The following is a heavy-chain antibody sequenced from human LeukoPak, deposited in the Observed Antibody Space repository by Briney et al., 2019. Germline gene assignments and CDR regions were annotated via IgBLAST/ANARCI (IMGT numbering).Heavy chain of an antibody. V-gene: IGHV3-38-3*01. Sequence: GGSLRLSCAASGFTVSSNEISWVRQAPGKGLEWVSSISGGSTYYADSRKGRFTISRDNSKNTLHLQMNSLRAEDTAVYYCNQCTYSSSWYLKLDYWGQGTLVTVSS. CDR2: ISGGST. D-gene: IGHD6-13*01. J-gene: IGHJ4*02. CDR3: NQCTYSSSWYLKLDY. CDR1: GFTVSSNE.